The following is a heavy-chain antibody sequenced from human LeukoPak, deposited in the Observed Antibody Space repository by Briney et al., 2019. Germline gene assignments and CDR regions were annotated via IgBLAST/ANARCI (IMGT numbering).Heavy chain of an antibody. D-gene: IGHD6-19*01. CDR1: GYTFTSYY. J-gene: IGHJ6*02. V-gene: IGHV1-46*01. CDR3: ARVRTNHNIAVAWGYYYYGMDV. CDR2: INPSGGST. Sequence: ASVKVSCKASGYTFTSYYMHWVRQAPGQGLEWMGIINPSGGSTSYAQKFQGRVTMTRDTSTSTVYMELSSLRSEDTAVYYCARVRTNHNIAVAWGYYYYGMDVWGQGTTVTVSS.